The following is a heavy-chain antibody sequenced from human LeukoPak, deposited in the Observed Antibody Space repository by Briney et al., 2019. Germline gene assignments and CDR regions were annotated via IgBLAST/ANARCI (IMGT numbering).Heavy chain of an antibody. Sequence: SVSVSCTASGGTFSSYAISWVRQAPGQGLEWMGGIIPIFGTANYAQKFQGRVTITADKSTSTAYMELSSLRSEDTAVYYCARDGPYYYDASHDAFDIWGQGTMVTVSS. V-gene: IGHV1-69*06. CDR2: IIPIFGTA. CDR1: GGTFSSYA. J-gene: IGHJ3*02. D-gene: IGHD3-22*01. CDR3: ARDGPYYYDASHDAFDI.